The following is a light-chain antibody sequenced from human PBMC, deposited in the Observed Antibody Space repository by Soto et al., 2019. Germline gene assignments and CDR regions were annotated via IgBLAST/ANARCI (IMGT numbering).Light chain of an antibody. Sequence: DIQMTQSPSTLSASVGDRVTITCRASRSISDWLAWYQQKPGKAPKLLIYDVSTLESGVPSRFSGSGSGTEFTLTISSLQPDDFATYYCQQCNNYLYTFGQGTKVEIK. J-gene: IGKJ2*01. CDR3: QQCNNYLYT. CDR2: DVS. V-gene: IGKV1-5*01. CDR1: RSISDW.